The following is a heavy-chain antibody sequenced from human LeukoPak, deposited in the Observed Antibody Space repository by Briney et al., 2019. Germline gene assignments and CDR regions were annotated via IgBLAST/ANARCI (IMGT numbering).Heavy chain of an antibody. CDR1: GGSISSYF. Sequence: PADTVTLTCTVSGGSISSYFWSWIRQPPGKGLEWIGYIYYSGSTNYNASLKSRVTISVDTPKNQFSLRLSSVTAADTAVYYCARGAGNFDYWGQGTLVTVSS. J-gene: IGHJ4*02. D-gene: IGHD6-19*01. V-gene: IGHV4-59*07. CDR2: IYYSGST. CDR3: ARGAGNFDY.